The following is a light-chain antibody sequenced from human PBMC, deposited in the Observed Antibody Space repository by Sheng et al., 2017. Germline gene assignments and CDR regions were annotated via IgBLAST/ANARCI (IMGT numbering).Light chain of an antibody. CDR1: SGIIASNY. Sequence: NFMLTQPHSVSESPGKTVTISCTRSSGIIASNYVQWYQQRPGSSPTTVIYEDNRRPSGVPDRFSGSLDSSSNSASLTISGLKTEDEANYYCQSYDSNNWIFGGGTKLTVL. CDR3: QSYDSNNWI. J-gene: IGLJ2*01. V-gene: IGLV6-57*01. CDR2: EDN.